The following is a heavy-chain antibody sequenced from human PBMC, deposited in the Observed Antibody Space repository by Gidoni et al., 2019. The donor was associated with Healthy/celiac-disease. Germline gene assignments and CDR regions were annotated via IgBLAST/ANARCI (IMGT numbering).Heavy chain of an antibody. J-gene: IGHJ6*02. V-gene: IGHV4-31*03. CDR2: IYYSGST. CDR1: GGSISSGGYY. CDR3: ARDRVTMVRGATPESGMDV. Sequence: QVQLQESGPGLVKPSQTLSLPCTVSGGSISSGGYYWSWIRQHPGKGLEWIGYIYYSGSTYYNPALKSRVTISVDASKNQFSLKLSAVTAADTAVYYCARDRVTMVRGATPESGMDVWGQGTTVTVSS. D-gene: IGHD3-10*01.